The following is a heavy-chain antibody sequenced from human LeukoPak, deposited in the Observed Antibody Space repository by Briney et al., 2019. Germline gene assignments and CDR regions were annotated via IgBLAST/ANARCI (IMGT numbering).Heavy chain of an antibody. V-gene: IGHV4-38-2*02. D-gene: IGHD1-26*01. CDR3: ASLRERSYYARGFDY. CDR2: IYHSGST. Sequence: SSETLSLTCTVSGYSISSGYYWGWIRQPPGKGLEWIGSIYHSGSTYYNPSLKRRVTISVDTSKNQFSLKLNSVTAADTAVYYCASLRERSYYARGFDYWGQGTLVTVSS. J-gene: IGHJ4*02. CDR1: GYSISSGYY.